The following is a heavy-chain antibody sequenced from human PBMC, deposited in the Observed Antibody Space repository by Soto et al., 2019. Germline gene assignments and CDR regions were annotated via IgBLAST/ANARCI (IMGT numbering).Heavy chain of an antibody. CDR3: ASPPDNSYYYGMDV. Sequence: QVQLVQSGAEVKKPGSSVKVSCKASGGTLSSYAISWVRQAPGQGLEWMGGIIPIFGTATYAQKFQGRVTITADESTSTAYMELSSLRSEDTAVYYCASPPDNSYYYGMDVWGQGTTVTVSS. J-gene: IGHJ6*01. CDR1: GGTLSSYA. CDR2: IIPIFGTA. V-gene: IGHV1-69*12. D-gene: IGHD2-15*01.